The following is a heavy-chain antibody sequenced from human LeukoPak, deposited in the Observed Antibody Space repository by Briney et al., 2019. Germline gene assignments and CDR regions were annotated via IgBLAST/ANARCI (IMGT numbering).Heavy chain of an antibody. CDR1: GFTFSSYA. J-gene: IGHJ4*02. CDR2: ISGSSSHI. Sequence: PGGSLRLSCAASGFTFSSYAMHWVRQAPGKGLEWVSAISGSSSHIYYADSVKGRFTISRDNAKSSLYLQMNSLRAEDTAVFYCVRDSDYGSGSYYATFDYWGQGTLVTVSS. D-gene: IGHD3-10*01. CDR3: VRDSDYGSGSYYATFDY. V-gene: IGHV3-21*01.